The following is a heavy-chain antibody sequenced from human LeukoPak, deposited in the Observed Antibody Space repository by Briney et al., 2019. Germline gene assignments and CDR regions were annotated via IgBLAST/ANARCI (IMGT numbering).Heavy chain of an antibody. D-gene: IGHD3-10*01. CDR3: ARDWDYYGSGDYGMDV. CDR2: ISSSSSYT. CDR1: GFTFSSYS. V-gene: IGHV3-21*04. Sequence: GGSQTLSCAASGFTFSSYSMNWVRQAPGRGLEWVSSISSSSSYTNYADSVKGRFTISRDNAKNSLYLQMNSLRAEDTAVYYCARDWDYYGSGDYGMDVWGQGSKLSVSS. J-gene: IGHJ6*02.